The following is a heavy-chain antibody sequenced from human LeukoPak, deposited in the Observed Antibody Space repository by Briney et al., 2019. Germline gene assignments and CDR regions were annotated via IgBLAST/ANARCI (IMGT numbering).Heavy chain of an antibody. CDR1: GGSISSHY. CDR3: ARDTGSAAAPSTFEP. Sequence: PSETLSLTCTVSGGSISSHYWSWIRQPPGKGLEWIGYIYYSGSTNYNPSLKSRVTISVDTSKNQFSLKLSSVTAADTAVYYCARDTGSAAAPSTFEPWGQGTLVTVSS. J-gene: IGHJ5*02. D-gene: IGHD6-13*01. V-gene: IGHV4-59*11. CDR2: IYYSGST.